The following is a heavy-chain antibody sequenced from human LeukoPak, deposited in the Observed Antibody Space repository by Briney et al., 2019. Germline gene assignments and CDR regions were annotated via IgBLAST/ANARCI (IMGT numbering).Heavy chain of an antibody. V-gene: IGHV1-69*04. Sequence: SVNVSCKASGGTFSSYAIIWVRQAPRHALEWTGMIIPILGIANYAQKFQGRVTITADKSTSTAYMELSSLRSEDTAVYYCARDSGYGYLNYYYGMDVWGQGTTVTVSS. D-gene: IGHD3-10*01. CDR3: ARDSGYGYLNYYYGMDV. CDR2: IIPILGIA. CDR1: GGTFSSYA. J-gene: IGHJ6*02.